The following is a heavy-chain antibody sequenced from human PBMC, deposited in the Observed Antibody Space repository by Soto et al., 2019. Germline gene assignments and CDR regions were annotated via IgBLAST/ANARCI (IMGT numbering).Heavy chain of an antibody. J-gene: IGHJ4*02. D-gene: IGHD3-16*02. CDR1: GFTFGDYA. CDR3: TRDRHDYIWGSYRRFDY. V-gene: IGHV3-49*03. CDR2: IRSKAYGGTT. Sequence: EVQLVESGGGLVQPGRSLRLSCTASGFTFGDYAMSWFRQAPGKGLEWVGFIRSKAYGGTTEYAASVKGRFTISRDDSKSIAYLQMNSLKTEDTAVYYCTRDRHDYIWGSYRRFDYWGQGTLVTVSS.